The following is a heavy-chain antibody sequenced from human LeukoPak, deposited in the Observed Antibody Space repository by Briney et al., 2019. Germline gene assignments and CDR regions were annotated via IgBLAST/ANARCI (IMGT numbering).Heavy chain of an antibody. CDR3: ARVGYCSSASCYSPGAFDI. V-gene: IGHV4-30-4*01. CDR2: IYDSGNT. J-gene: IGHJ3*02. D-gene: IGHD2-2*01. Sequence: SQTLSLTWTVSGDSVSTTDYYWTWIRQPPGRGLEWIGYIYDSGNTYYNPPLKSRVTISVNTSNNQVSLKLRSVTAADTAVYYCARVGYCSSASCYSPGAFDIWGQGTMVTVFS. CDR1: GDSVSTTDYY.